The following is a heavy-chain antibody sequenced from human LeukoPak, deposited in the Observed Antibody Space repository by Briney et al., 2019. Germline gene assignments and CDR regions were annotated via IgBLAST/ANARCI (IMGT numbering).Heavy chain of an antibody. V-gene: IGHV4-59*12. CDR3: ASALSSTSCLDAFDI. CDR1: GGSISSYY. D-gene: IGHD2-2*01. J-gene: IGHJ3*02. Sequence: SETLSLTCTVSGGSISSYYWSWIRQLPGKGLEWIGYIYHSGSTYYNPSLKSRVTISVDRSKNQFSLKLSSVTAADTAVYYCASALSSTSCLDAFDIWGQGTMVTVSS. CDR2: IYHSGST.